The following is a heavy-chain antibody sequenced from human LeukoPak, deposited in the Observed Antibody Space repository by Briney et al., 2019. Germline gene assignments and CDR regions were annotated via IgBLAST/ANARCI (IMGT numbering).Heavy chain of an antibody. V-gene: IGHV3-11*01. CDR1: GFTFSDYY. J-gene: IGHJ6*03. CDR3: ARTYYDFWSGYYGPAYMDV. Sequence: PGGSLRLSCAASGFTFSDYYMSWIRQAPGKGLEWVSYISSSGSTIYYADSVKGRFTISRDNAKNSLYLQMNSLRAEDTAVYYCARTYYDFWSGYYGPAYMDVWGKGTTVTVSS. D-gene: IGHD3-3*01. CDR2: ISSSGSTI.